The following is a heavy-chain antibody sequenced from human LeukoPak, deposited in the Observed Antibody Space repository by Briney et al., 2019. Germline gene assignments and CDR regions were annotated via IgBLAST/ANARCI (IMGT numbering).Heavy chain of an antibody. CDR3: AKDGSNYYDSSGYFGDAFDI. J-gene: IGHJ3*02. CDR2: IWYDGSNK. D-gene: IGHD3-22*01. CDR1: GFTFSSYG. V-gene: IGHV3-33*06. Sequence: GRSLRLSCAASGFTFSSYGMHWVRQAPGKGLEWVAVIWYDGSNKYYADSVKGRFTISRDNSKNTLYLQMNSLRAEDTAVYYCAKDGSNYYDSSGYFGDAFDIWGQGTMVTVSS.